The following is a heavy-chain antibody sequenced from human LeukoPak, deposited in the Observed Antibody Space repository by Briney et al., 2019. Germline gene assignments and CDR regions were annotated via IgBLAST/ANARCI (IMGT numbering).Heavy chain of an antibody. D-gene: IGHD6-19*01. Sequence: ASVKVSCKASGGTFSSYAISWVRQAPGQGLEWMGGIIPIFGTGNYAQKFQGRVTITADESTSTAYMELSSLRFDDTAVYYCARDGAVAGEFDYWGQGTLVTVSS. CDR1: GGTFSSYA. V-gene: IGHV1-69*13. CDR3: ARDGAVAGEFDY. J-gene: IGHJ4*02. CDR2: IIPIFGTG.